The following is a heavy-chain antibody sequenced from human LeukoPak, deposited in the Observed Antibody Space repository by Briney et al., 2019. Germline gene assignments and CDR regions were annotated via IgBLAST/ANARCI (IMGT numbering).Heavy chain of an antibody. CDR1: GYYFTNYW. CDR3: ARLIVGGTDYFDY. Sequence: PGESLKISCKGSGYYFTNYWISWVRQMPGKGLEWMGRIDPTDSYTNYSPSFRGHVTISADKSISTAYLQWSSLKASDTAMYYCARLIVGGTDYFDYWGQGTLVTVSS. J-gene: IGHJ4*02. CDR2: IDPTDSYT. V-gene: IGHV5-10-1*01. D-gene: IGHD1-26*01.